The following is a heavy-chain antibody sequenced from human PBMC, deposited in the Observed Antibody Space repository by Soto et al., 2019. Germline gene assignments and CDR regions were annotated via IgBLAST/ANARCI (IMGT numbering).Heavy chain of an antibody. D-gene: IGHD6-19*01. CDR3: ATVKPAQWLVNY. CDR1: GVSINSGDYY. V-gene: IGHV4-31*03. CDR2: VYYGGTT. J-gene: IGHJ4*02. Sequence: QVQLQESGPGLVKPSQTLPLTCTVSGVSINSGDYYWSWIRQHPGKGLEWIGCVYYGGTTYYNPSLKSRISISVDSYKNQFSLKLTSVTAAYTVVYYCATVKPAQWLVNYWGQGTLVTVSS.